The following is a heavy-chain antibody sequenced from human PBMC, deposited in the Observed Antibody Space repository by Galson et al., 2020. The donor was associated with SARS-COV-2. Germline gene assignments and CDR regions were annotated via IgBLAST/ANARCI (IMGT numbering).Heavy chain of an antibody. D-gene: IGHD6-19*01. Sequence: GESLKISCKGSGYSFTNYWIGWVRQMPGKDLEWMGVIYPDDSHTIYSPSFRGQVTISGDNSLSTAYLHWSSLKASDTAMYYCARHGASSGWYEGIDYWGQGTLVTVSS. CDR2: IYPDDSHT. J-gene: IGHJ4*02. CDR3: ARHGASSGWYEGIDY. CDR1: GYSFTNYW. V-gene: IGHV5-51*01.